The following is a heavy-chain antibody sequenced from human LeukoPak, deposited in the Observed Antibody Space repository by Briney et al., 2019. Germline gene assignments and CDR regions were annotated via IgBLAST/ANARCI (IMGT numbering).Heavy chain of an antibody. CDR3: ARGPSYFQH. J-gene: IGHJ1*01. Sequence: PSQTLSLTCAIPGDSVSSNSATWNWIRQSPLRGLEWLGRTYYRSKWYKYYAVSVKGRTTINPDTSKNQFSLQLNSVTPEDTAVYYCARGPSYFQHWGQGTLVTVSS. V-gene: IGHV6-1*01. CDR1: GDSVSSNSAT. CDR2: TYYRSKWYK.